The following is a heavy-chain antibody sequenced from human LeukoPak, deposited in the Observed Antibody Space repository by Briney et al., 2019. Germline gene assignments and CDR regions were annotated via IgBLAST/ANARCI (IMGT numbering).Heavy chain of an antibody. CDR3: ARRNYDILTGYYNDYFDY. CDR1: EYSFTTYW. Sequence: GESLKISCKASEYSFTTYWIGWVRQMPGKGLEWVGIIYPSDSDTRYSPSFQGQVTISADKSINTAYLQWSSLKASDTAMYYCARRNYDILTGYYNDYFDYWGEGTLVTVSS. D-gene: IGHD3-9*01. V-gene: IGHV5-51*01. CDR2: IYPSDSDT. J-gene: IGHJ4*02.